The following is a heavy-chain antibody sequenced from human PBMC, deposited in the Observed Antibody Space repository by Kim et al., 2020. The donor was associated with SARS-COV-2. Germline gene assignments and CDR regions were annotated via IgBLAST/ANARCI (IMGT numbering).Heavy chain of an antibody. CDR3: AREGGAYGSGPTYGMDV. V-gene: IGHV4-30-2*01. D-gene: IGHD3-10*01. J-gene: IGHJ6*02. Sequence: LKDRVAISVDRSKNQFSLKLSSVTAADTAVYYCAREGGAYGSGPTYGMDVWGQGTTVTVSS.